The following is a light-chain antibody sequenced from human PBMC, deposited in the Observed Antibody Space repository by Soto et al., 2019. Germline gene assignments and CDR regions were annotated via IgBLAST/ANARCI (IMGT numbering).Light chain of an antibody. V-gene: IGLV2-14*01. CDR2: DVS. CDR1: SSDVGGYNH. CDR3: SSYTSISTVI. Sequence: QSALTQPASVSGSPGQSITISCTGTSSDVGGYNHVSWYQQHPGKVPKLMIYDVSYRPSGVSNRFSGSTSGNTASLTISGLQAEDEADYYCSSYTSISTVIFGGGTKLTVL. J-gene: IGLJ2*01.